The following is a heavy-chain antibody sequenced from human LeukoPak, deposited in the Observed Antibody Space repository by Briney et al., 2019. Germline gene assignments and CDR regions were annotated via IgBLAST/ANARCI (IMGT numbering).Heavy chain of an antibody. CDR2: IYYGGST. D-gene: IGHD3-22*01. V-gene: IGHV4-39*07. Sequence: PSETLSLTCTVSGGSISSSNFYWGWIRQPPGKGLEWIGSIYYGGSTYYNPSLKSRVTISVDTSKNQFSLKLSSVTAADTAVYYCARDSSYYYDSSGYYDYWGQGTLVTVSS. CDR3: ARDSSYYYDSSGYYDY. J-gene: IGHJ4*02. CDR1: GGSISSSNFY.